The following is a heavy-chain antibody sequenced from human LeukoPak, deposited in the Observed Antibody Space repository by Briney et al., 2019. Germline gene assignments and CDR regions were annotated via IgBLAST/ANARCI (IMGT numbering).Heavy chain of an antibody. J-gene: IGHJ3*02. D-gene: IGHD4-17*01. Sequence: PSETLSLTCTVSGGSISSGDYYWSWIRQPPGKGLEWIGYMYYSGSTYYNPSLKSRVTISVDTSKNQFSLKLSSVTAADTAVYYCARDHRPIRVTTAVDAFDIWGQGTMVTVSS. V-gene: IGHV4-30-4*01. CDR3: ARDHRPIRVTTAVDAFDI. CDR1: GGSISSGDYY. CDR2: MYYSGST.